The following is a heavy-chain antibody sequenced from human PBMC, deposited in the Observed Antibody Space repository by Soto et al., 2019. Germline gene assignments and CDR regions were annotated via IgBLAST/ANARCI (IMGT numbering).Heavy chain of an antibody. Sequence: ASVKVSCKASGGTFSSYTISWVRQAPGQGLEWMGRIIPILGIANYAQKFQGRVTITADKSTSTAYMELSSLRSEDTAVYYCARDLMPHYFDYWGQGTLVTVSS. V-gene: IGHV1-69*04. D-gene: IGHD2-2*01. CDR2: IIPILGIA. CDR3: ARDLMPHYFDY. CDR1: GGTFSSYT. J-gene: IGHJ4*02.